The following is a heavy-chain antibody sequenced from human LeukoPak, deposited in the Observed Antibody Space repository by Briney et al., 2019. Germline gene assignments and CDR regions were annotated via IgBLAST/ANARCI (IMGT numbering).Heavy chain of an antibody. CDR2: IYGSGST. CDR1: GGSISSY. V-gene: IGHV4-4*07. J-gene: IGHJ5*02. Sequence: PSETLSLTCTVSGGSISSYWSWIRQPAGKGLEWIGRIYGSGSTNYNPSLKSRVTMSLDTSKNQFSLKLSSVTAADTAVYYCARDSGTTGGVKFDPWGQGTLVTVSS. CDR3: ARDSGTTGGVKFDP. D-gene: IGHD3-16*01.